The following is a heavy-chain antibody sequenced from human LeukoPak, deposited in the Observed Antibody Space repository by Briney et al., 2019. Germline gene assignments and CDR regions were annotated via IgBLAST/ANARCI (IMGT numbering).Heavy chain of an antibody. J-gene: IGHJ5*02. CDR2: ISGSGGDT. D-gene: IGHD2-2*01. Sequence: PGGSLRLSCAASGFTFSSYAMRWVRQAPGKGLEWVSGISGSGGDTYYADSVKGRLTISRDNSKNTLYLQMNSLRAEDTAVYYCAKDSSPVPRYNWFDPWGQGTLVTVSS. CDR3: AKDSSPVPRYNWFDP. CDR1: GFTFSSYA. V-gene: IGHV3-23*01.